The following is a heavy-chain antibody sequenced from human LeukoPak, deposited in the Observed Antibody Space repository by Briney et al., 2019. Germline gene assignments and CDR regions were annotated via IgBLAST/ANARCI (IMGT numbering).Heavy chain of an antibody. CDR2: ISAYNGNT. D-gene: IGHD2-2*01. CDR3: ARGTGYCSSTSCYVLWFDP. J-gene: IGHJ5*02. V-gene: IGHV1-18*01. CDR1: GYTFTSYG. Sequence: GASVKVSCKASGYTFTSYGISWVRQAPGQGLEWMGWISAYNGNTNYAQKLQGRVTMTTDTSTSTAYTELRSLRSDDTAVYYCARGTGYCSSTSCYVLWFDPWGQGTLVTASS.